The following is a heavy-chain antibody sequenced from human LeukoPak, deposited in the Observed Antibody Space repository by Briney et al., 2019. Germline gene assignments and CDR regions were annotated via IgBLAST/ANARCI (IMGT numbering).Heavy chain of an antibody. Sequence: ASVKVSCRDSGYTFTDYFIHWVRQAPGHGLEWMGWTSPKSGDTRYTHKFQGRVTMTRDTSISTVYMELDRLTFDDTAVYYCAKDNYGTLDYWGQGTLVTVSS. CDR3: AKDNYGTLDY. J-gene: IGHJ4*02. CDR1: GYTFTDYF. CDR2: TSPKSGDT. V-gene: IGHV1-2*02. D-gene: IGHD4-17*01.